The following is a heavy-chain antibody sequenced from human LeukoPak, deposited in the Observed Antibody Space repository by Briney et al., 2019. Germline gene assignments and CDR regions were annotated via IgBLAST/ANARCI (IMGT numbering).Heavy chain of an antibody. CDR1: VYTFTAYY. J-gene: IGHJ4*02. CDR3: ARDRRYNDCDYCFDY. D-gene: IGHD5-12*01. V-gene: IGHV1-46*01. CDR2: INPSAGST. Sequence: GASVKVSCKASVYTFTAYYMHWVRQAPGHGLEWMGIINPSAGSTTYAQKFQGRVAMTRDTSTSTVYMELSSLSSEDTAVYYCARDRRYNDCDYCFDYWGQGTLVTVSS.